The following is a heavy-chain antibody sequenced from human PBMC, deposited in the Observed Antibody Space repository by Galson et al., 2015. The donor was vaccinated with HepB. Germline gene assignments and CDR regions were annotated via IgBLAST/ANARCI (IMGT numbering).Heavy chain of an antibody. CDR2: ISGNGDST. CDR1: GFAFDSHA. J-gene: IGHJ5*01. D-gene: IGHD5-18*01. Sequence: SLRLSCAASGFAFDSHAMSWVRQAPGKGLEWISGISGNGDSTFYADSVKGRFTVSKDNSKNILYLQINSLRVEDRGRYFCAKGYGLFDSWGQGILVTVSS. CDR3: AKGYGLFDS. V-gene: IGHV3-23*01.